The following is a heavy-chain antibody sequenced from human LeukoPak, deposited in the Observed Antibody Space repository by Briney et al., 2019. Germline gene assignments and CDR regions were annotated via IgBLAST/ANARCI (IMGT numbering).Heavy chain of an antibody. D-gene: IGHD3-10*01. J-gene: IGHJ4*02. CDR2: ISSSSSYT. Sequence: GGSLRLSCAASGFTFSDYYMSWIRQAPGKGLEWVSYISSSSSYTNYADSVKGRFTISRDNAKNSLYLQMNSLRAEDTAVYYCARGLYGSGSYVDYWGQGTLVTVSS. CDR1: GFTFSDYY. CDR3: ARGLYGSGSYVDY. V-gene: IGHV3-11*05.